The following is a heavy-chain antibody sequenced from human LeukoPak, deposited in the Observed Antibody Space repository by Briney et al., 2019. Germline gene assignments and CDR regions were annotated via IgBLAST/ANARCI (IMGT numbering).Heavy chain of an antibody. CDR1: GGSISSSRYY. CDR2: IYYSGRT. CDR3: ARHEIRIYYGSGTLNWFDP. V-gene: IGHV4-39*01. J-gene: IGHJ5*02. D-gene: IGHD3-10*01. Sequence: PSDTLSLTRTLSGGSISSSRYYWGWIRHPPGGGLEWIGSIYYSGRTYYHPSLKSRVTISVDTYKNHFSLKLTSVTDADTAVYYCARHEIRIYYGSGTLNWFDPWGQGTLVTVSS.